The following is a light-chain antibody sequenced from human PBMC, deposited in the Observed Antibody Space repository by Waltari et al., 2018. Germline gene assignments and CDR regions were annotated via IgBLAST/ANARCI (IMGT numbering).Light chain of an antibody. V-gene: IGLV2-23*02. Sequence: QSALTQPASVSGSPGQSITISCSGTSSDIGSYNLVSWYQQHPGKAPKLLIYDVTERRSGVSDRFSGSNSGDAASLTSSGLQAEDEADYYCSSYAGTSTSVLLGGGTKLTVL. CDR3: SSYAGTSTSVL. CDR2: DVT. CDR1: SSDIGSYNL. J-gene: IGLJ2*01.